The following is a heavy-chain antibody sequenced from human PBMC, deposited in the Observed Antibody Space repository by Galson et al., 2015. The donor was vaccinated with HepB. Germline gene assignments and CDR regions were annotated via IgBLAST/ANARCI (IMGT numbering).Heavy chain of an antibody. J-gene: IGHJ4*02. Sequence: SLRLSCAASGFTFSSYSMNWVRQAPGKGLEWVSSISSSSSYIYYADSVKGRFTISRDNAKNSLYLQMNSLRAEDTAVYYCASYRVPGGFLDYWGQGTLVTVSS. CDR3: ASYRVPGGFLDY. CDR1: GFTFSSYS. V-gene: IGHV3-21*01. CDR2: ISSSSSYI. D-gene: IGHD3-10*01.